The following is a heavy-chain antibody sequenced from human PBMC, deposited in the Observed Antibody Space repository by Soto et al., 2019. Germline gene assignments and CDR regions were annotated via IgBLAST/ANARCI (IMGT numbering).Heavy chain of an antibody. J-gene: IGHJ4*02. Sequence: QVQLQESGPGLVKPSETLSLTCTVSGGSIGENYWSWIRQPAGKGLEWIVRIFASGTTNYNPSLKSRVPLSIDMSKKYFSLKLTSVTAADTDVYYCARESRWGSFDYWGQGDLVTVSP. CDR3: ARESRWGSFDY. CDR1: GGSIGENY. D-gene: IGHD2-21*01. V-gene: IGHV4-4*07. CDR2: IFASGTT.